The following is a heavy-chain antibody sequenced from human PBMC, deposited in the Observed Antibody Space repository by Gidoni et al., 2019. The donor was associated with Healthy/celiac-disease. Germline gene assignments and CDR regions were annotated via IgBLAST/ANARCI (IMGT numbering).Heavy chain of an antibody. D-gene: IGHD3-3*01. CDR2: IWYDGSNK. CDR3: ARDGLFGVVIISSPYYYGMDV. J-gene: IGHJ6*02. V-gene: IGHV3-33*01. Sequence: QVQLVESGGGVVQPGRSLRLSCAASGFTFRSYGMHWVRQAPGKGLEWVAVIWYDGSNKYYADSVKGRFTISRDNSKNTLYLQMNSLRAEDTAVYYCARDGLFGVVIISSPYYYGMDVWGQGTTVTVSS. CDR1: GFTFRSYG.